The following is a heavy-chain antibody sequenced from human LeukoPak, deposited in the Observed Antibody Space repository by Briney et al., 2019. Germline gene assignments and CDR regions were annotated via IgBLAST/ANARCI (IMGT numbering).Heavy chain of an antibody. CDR2: ISGSSTTI. D-gene: IGHD2-2*01. CDR3: ARDEKVVVVPAATIPGGDY. Sequence: GGSLRLSCAASGFTFSSYSMNWVRQAPGKGLEWVSYISGSSTTIYYADSVKGRFTISRDNAKNSLYLQMNSLRAEDTAVYYCARDEKVVVVPAATIPGGDYWGQGTLVTVSS. V-gene: IGHV3-48*01. J-gene: IGHJ4*02. CDR1: GFTFSSYS.